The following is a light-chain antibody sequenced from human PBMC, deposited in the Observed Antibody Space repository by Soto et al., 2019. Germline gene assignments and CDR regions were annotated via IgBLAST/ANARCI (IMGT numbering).Light chain of an antibody. J-gene: IGKJ1*01. CDR1: QDISRF. CDR3: QQYNSYSPT. CDR2: ETS. V-gene: IGKV1-17*03. Sequence: DVQMTQSPSAMSASVGDRVTIACRASQDISRFVAWFQHKPGRAPERLIYETSNLQPGVPSRFSGSGSGTEFTLAISGLQPEDFATYYCQQYNSYSPTFGQGTKVDIK.